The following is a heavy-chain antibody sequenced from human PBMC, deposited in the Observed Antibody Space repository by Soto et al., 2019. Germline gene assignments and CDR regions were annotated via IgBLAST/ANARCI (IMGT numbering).Heavy chain of an antibody. J-gene: IGHJ4*02. CDR1: GFTFSNAW. CDR3: TSRPSLVPAGEFDY. V-gene: IGHV3-15*01. D-gene: IGHD2-2*01. CDR2: IKSKTDGGTT. Sequence: LRLSCAASGFTFSNAWMSWVRQAPGKGLEWVGRIKSKTDGGTTDYAAPVKGRFTISRDDSKNTLYLQMNSLKTEDTAVYYCTSRPSLVPAGEFDYWGQGXLVTVYS.